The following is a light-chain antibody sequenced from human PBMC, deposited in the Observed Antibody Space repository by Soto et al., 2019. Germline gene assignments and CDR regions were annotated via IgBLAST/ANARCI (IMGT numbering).Light chain of an antibody. CDR1: TSYVGAYNY. Sequence: QSARTQPASVSGSPRQSITISCTVTTSYVGAYNYVSWYQHHPGKVPKLLIYEVTNRPSGVSDRFSGSMSGNTASLTISGLQAEDEADYYCSSYAGSSNVFGTGTKVTVL. CDR3: SSYAGSSNV. J-gene: IGLJ1*01. CDR2: EVT. V-gene: IGLV2-14*01.